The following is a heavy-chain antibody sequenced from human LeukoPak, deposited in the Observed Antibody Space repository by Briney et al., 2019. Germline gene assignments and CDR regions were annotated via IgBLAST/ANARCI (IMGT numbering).Heavy chain of an antibody. J-gene: IGHJ4*02. CDR3: ARAVGNSEDFDY. Sequence: GGSLRLSCAASGFTFSSYWMHWVRQAPGKGLVWVSRINSDGSTTSYADSVMGRFTISRDNAKNTLYLQMNSLRAEDTAVYYCARAVGNSEDFDYWGQGTLVTVSS. CDR1: GFTFSSYW. CDR2: INSDGSTT. D-gene: IGHD4-23*01. V-gene: IGHV3-74*01.